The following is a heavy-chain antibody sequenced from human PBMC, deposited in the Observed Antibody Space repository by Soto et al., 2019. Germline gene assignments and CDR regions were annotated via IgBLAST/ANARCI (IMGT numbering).Heavy chain of an antibody. D-gene: IGHD5-12*01. V-gene: IGHV3-11*01. CDR2: ISSSGSTI. Sequence: LSCADSGLTFRDYYLSWIRKAPGKGLEWVSYISSSGSTIYYADSVKGRFTISRDNAKNSLYLQMNSLRAEDTAVYYFSCPIGHDYSSTDYCCQGTLVTVSS. CDR1: GLTFRDYY. CDR3: SCPIGHDYSSTDY. J-gene: IGHJ4*02.